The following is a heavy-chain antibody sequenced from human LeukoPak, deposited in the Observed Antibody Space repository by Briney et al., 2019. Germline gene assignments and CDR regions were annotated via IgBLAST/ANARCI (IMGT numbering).Heavy chain of an antibody. CDR3: ARGGGGRAYYDFWSGYSKGYYYYMDV. J-gene: IGHJ6*03. CDR2: IYYSGST. CDR1: GGSISSYY. D-gene: IGHD3-3*01. Sequence: SETLSLTCTVSGGSISSYYWSWIRQPPGKGLEWIGYIYYSGSTNYNPSLKSRVTISVDTSKNQFSLKLSSVTAADTAVYYCARGGGGRAYYDFWSGYSKGYYYYMDVWGKGTTVTVSS. V-gene: IGHV4-59*01.